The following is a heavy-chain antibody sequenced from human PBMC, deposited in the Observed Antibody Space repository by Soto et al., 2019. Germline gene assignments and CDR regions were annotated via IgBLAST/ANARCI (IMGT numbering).Heavy chain of an antibody. Sequence: QVELVESGGGVVQPGRSLRLSCAASGFTLRNYAMYWVRQAPGKGLEWVAVISYDGSNKYYADSVKGRFTISRDNSKNTLYLQMNSLRAEDTAVYYGAKDLCSSSSCYYNYGMDVWDQGTTVTVSS. V-gene: IGHV3-30*18. CDR3: AKDLCSSSSCYYNYGMDV. CDR1: GFTLRNYA. J-gene: IGHJ6*02. CDR2: ISYDGSNK. D-gene: IGHD2-2*01.